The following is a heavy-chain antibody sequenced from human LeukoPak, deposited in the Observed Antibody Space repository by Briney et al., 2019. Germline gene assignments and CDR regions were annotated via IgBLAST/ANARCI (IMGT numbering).Heavy chain of an antibody. J-gene: IGHJ4*02. V-gene: IGHV1-2*02. D-gene: IGHD3-9*01. Sequence: GASVKVSCKASGYTFTGYYMHWVRQAPGQGLEWMGWINPNSGGTNYAQKFQGRVTMTRDTSISTAYMELSRLRSEDTAVYYCATGHYDILTGYHYWGQGTLVTVSS. CDR3: ATGHYDILTGYHY. CDR2: INPNSGGT. CDR1: GYTFTGYY.